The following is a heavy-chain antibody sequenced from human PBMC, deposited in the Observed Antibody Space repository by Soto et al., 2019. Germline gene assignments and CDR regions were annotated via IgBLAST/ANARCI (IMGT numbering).Heavy chain of an antibody. CDR2: ISGYDDNT. D-gene: IGHD1-1*01. V-gene: IGHV1-18*01. CDR3: ARHNSQWPNWFDP. J-gene: IGHJ5*02. CDR1: GYTFTSYG. Sequence: QVQLVQSGAEVKKPGASVKVSCKASGYTFTSYGISWVRQAPGQGLEWVGWISGYDDNTDYAYKFRGRVTMTTDTSTNTAYWDLRSLRSDDTAVYYCARHNSQWPNWFDPWGQGTPVTVSS.